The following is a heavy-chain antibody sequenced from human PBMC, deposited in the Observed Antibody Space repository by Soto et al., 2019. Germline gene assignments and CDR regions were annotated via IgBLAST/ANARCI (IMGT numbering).Heavy chain of an antibody. D-gene: IGHD3-10*01. Sequence: QVTLKESGPVLVKPTETLTLTCTVSGFSLSNARMGVSWIRQPPGKALEWLAHIFSNDEKSYSTSLKSRLTIAKDTSKSQVVLTLTNMDPVDTATYYCARSRSFSSGSTFDAFDIWGQGTMVTVSS. CDR3: ARSRSFSSGSTFDAFDI. CDR2: IFSNDEK. CDR1: GFSLSNARMG. V-gene: IGHV2-26*01. J-gene: IGHJ3*02.